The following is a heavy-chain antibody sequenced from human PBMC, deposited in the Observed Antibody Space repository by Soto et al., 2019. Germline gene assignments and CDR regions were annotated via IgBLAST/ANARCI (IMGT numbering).Heavy chain of an antibody. V-gene: IGHV1-46*01. D-gene: IGHD3-10*01. Sequence: GQGLEWMGIINPSGGSTSYAQKFQGRVTMTRDTSTSTVYMELSSLRSEDTAVYYCARDKVAGLMVRRKRNYYYGRVGRAQETIVSVPS. CDR3: ARDKVAGLMVRRKRNYYYGRVG. CDR2: INPSGGST. J-gene: IGHJ6*02.